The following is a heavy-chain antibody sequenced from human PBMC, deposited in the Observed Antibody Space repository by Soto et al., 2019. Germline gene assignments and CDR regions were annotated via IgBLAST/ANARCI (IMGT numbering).Heavy chain of an antibody. CDR2: INPNSGST. D-gene: IGHD2-8*01. Sequence: ASVKVSCKASGYTFTGYYMHWVRQAPGQGLEWMGWINPNSGSTNYAQKFQGWVTMTRDTSISTAYMELSRLRSDDTAVYYCAMTNLDCTNGVCYYDYWGQGTLVTVSS. CDR1: GYTFTGYY. V-gene: IGHV1-2*04. CDR3: AMTNLDCTNGVCYYDY. J-gene: IGHJ4*02.